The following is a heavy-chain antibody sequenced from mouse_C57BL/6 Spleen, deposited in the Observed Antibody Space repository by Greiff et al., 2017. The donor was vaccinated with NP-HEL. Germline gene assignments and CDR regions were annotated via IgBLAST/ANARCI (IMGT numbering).Heavy chain of an antibody. CDR2: INPNYGTT. CDR1: GYSFTDYN. V-gene: IGHV1-39*01. D-gene: IGHD1-1*01. CDR3: ARESNYYGSSYDY. J-gene: IGHJ2*01. Sequence: EVKLVESGPELVKPGASVKISCKASGYSFTDYNMNWLKQSNRKSLQWIGVINPNYGTTSYNQKFKGQATLTVDQSTSTAYMQLNSLTSEDSAVYYCARESNYYGSSYDYWGQGTTLTVSS.